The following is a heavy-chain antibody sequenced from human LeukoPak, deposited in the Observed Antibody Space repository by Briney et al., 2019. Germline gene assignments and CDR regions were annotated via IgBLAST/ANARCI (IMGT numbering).Heavy chain of an antibody. Sequence: PGGSLRLSCAASGFTFSSYSMNWVRQAPGKGLEWVSSISSSSSYIYYADSVKGQFTISRDNAKNSLYLQMNSLRAEDTAVYYCARDEDTLLFDPWGQGTLVTVSS. CDR2: ISSSSSYI. D-gene: IGHD2-15*01. J-gene: IGHJ5*02. CDR1: GFTFSSYS. V-gene: IGHV3-21*01. CDR3: ARDEDTLLFDP.